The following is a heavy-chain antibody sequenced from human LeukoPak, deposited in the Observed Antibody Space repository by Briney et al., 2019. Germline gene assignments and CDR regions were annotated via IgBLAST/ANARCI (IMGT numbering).Heavy chain of an antibody. J-gene: IGHJ4*02. CDR2: INGDGSST. D-gene: IGHD2-8*01. CDR1: GFTFSHYW. V-gene: IGHV3-74*01. Sequence: PGGSLRLSCAASGFTFSHYWMHWVRQAPGTGLVWVSRINGDGSSTSYADSVKGRFTISRDNVKNTLYLQMNSLRAEDTAVYYCARDNGPYDYWGQGTLVTVSS. CDR3: ARDNGPYDY.